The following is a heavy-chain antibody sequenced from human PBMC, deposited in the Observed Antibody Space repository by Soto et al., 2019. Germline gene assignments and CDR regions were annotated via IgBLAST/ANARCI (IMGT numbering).Heavy chain of an antibody. CDR1: GFTFDDYA. V-gene: IGHV3-9*01. CDR3: AKDMEDYGSSWSYIGDAFDI. Sequence: GGSLRLSCAASGFTFDDYAMHWVRQAPGKGLEWVSGISWNSGSIGYADSVKGRFTISRDNAKNSLYLQMNSLRAEDTALYYCAKDMEDYGSSWSYIGDAFDIWGQGTMVTVSS. CDR2: ISWNSGSI. J-gene: IGHJ3*02. D-gene: IGHD6-13*01.